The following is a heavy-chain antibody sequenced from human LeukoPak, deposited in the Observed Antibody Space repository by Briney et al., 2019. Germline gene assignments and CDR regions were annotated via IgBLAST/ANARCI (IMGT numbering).Heavy chain of an antibody. CDR1: GGSISSYY. Sequence: PSETLSLTRTVSGGSISSYYWNWIRQPPGKGLEWIGYIYYSGSTNYNPSLKSRVTISADTSKNQFSLKLTSVTAADTAVYYCARDGSGNDAFDIWGQGTMVTVSS. CDR3: ARDGSGNDAFDI. V-gene: IGHV4-59*01. D-gene: IGHD5-12*01. J-gene: IGHJ3*02. CDR2: IYYSGST.